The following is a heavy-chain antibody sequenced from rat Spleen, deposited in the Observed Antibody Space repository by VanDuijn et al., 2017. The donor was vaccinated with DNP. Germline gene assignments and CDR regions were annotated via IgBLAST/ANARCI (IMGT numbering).Heavy chain of an antibody. CDR3: ARSRLPGYYPFAC. CDR2: ISFDGRNT. CDR1: GFTFSDYA. V-gene: IGHV5-17*01. D-gene: IGHD1-4*01. Sequence: EVQLVESGGGLVQPGRSLKFSCAASGFTFSDYAMAWVRQAPKKGLEWVASISFDGRNTYYRDAVKGRFTISRDDAKSSLYLQMNSLKSEDTATYYCARSRLPGYYPFACWGQGTLVTVSS. J-gene: IGHJ3*01.